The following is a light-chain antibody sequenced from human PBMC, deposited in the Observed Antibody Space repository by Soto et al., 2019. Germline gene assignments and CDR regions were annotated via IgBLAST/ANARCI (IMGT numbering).Light chain of an antibody. CDR2: GAS. Sequence: DIQMTQSPSSVSASVGDRVTITCRASQIIRSSLAWYQQKPGRAPNLLIYGASTLQSGVPSRFSGSRSGTNFTLTISSLEPEDFATYFCQQTDSFLSNTFGQGTRLEMK. CDR3: QQTDSFLSNT. J-gene: IGKJ5*01. CDR1: QIIRSS. V-gene: IGKV1-12*01.